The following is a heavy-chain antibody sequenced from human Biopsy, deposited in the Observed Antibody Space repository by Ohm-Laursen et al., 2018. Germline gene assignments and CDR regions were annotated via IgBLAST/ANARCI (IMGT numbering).Heavy chain of an antibody. CDR1: GFSFDNYV. CDR3: AKDRYPSSWHYYYGMDV. J-gene: IGHJ6*02. Sequence: SLRLSCTASGFSFDNYVMHWVRQAPGKGLEWVSGISWNSDSIGYADSVKGRFTISRDNAKNSLYLQMNSLKSEDTALYYCAKDRYPSSWHYYYGMDVWGQGTTVTVSS. D-gene: IGHD6-13*01. V-gene: IGHV3-9*01. CDR2: ISWNSDSI.